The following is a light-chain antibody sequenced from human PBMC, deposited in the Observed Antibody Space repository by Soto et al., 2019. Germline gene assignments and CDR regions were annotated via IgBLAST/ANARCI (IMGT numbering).Light chain of an antibody. V-gene: IGKV3-11*01. J-gene: IGKJ2*01. CDR2: DAS. CDR1: QSVSRY. CDR3: QQRSNWPPT. Sequence: EIVLTQSPATLSLSPGERATLSCRASQSVSRYLAWYQQKPGQAPRLLIYDASNRATGIPARFSGSGSGTGFILTISSLEAEDFAVYYCQQRSNWPPTFGQGTKLEIK.